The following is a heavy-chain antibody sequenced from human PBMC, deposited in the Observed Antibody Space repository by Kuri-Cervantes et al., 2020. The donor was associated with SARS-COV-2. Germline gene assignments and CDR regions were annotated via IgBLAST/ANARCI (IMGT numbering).Heavy chain of an antibody. D-gene: IGHD2-2*01. Sequence: SVKVSCKASGGTFSSYAISWVRQAPGQGLEWMGGIIPIFGTANYAQKFQGRVTITADESTSTAYMELSSLRSEDTAVYYCASAGYQLLSGWFDPWGQGTLVTVSS. CDR2: IIPIFGTA. V-gene: IGHV1-69*13. CDR1: GGTFSSYA. CDR3: ASAGYQLLSGWFDP. J-gene: IGHJ5*02.